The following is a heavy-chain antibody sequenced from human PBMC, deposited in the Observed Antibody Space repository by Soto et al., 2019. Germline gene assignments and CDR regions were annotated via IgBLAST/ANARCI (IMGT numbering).Heavy chain of an antibody. Sequence: GGSLRLSCAASGFTFDDYAMHWVRQAPGKGLEWVSAISGSGGSTYYADSVKGRFTISRDNSKNTLYLQMNSLRAEDTAVYYCAKPIVGASPSCFDYWGQGTLVTVSS. D-gene: IGHD1-26*01. CDR1: GFTFDDYA. J-gene: IGHJ4*02. CDR3: AKPIVGASPSCFDY. V-gene: IGHV3-23*01. CDR2: ISGSGGST.